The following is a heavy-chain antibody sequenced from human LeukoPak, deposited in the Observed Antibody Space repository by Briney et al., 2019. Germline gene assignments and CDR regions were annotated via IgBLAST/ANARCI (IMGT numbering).Heavy chain of an antibody. CDR1: GYTFTDYG. V-gene: IGHV1-18*01. Sequence: VASVKVSCKASGYTFTDYGISWVRQAPGQGIEWMGWINAYNGNTNHAQELQGRLTMTTETSTTTAYMELRSLRSDDTAVYYCARDRYSSGCSDYWGQGTLVTVSS. D-gene: IGHD6-19*01. J-gene: IGHJ4*02. CDR2: INAYNGNT. CDR3: ARDRYSSGCSDY.